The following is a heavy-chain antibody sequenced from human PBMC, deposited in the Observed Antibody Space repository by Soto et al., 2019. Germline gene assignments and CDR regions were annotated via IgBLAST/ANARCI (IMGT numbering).Heavy chain of an antibody. CDR1: GGTFSTYA. CDR3: ARDLAPLSATRNYYYSMDV. Sequence: SVKVSCKASGGTFSTYAISCVLRSRLQWREWVGGIIPIFGTANYAQKFQGRVTITADESTSTAYMELSSLRSEDTAVYYCARDLAPLSATRNYYYSMDVWGQGTTVTVSS. J-gene: IGHJ6*02. D-gene: IGHD5-12*01. V-gene: IGHV1-69*13. CDR2: IIPIFGTA.